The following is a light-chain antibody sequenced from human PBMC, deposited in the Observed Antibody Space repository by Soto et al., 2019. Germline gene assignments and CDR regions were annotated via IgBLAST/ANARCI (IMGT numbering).Light chain of an antibody. CDR3: QSYDSSLTAVV. V-gene: IGLV1-40*01. CDR2: GNN. CDR1: SSNIGAPYG. Sequence: QSVLTQPPSVSGAPGRRVTISCTGSSSNIGAPYGVHWYQQLPGTAPKLLIYGNNNRPSGVPDRFSGSQSGTSASLASTGLQAEDEADYYCQSYDSSLTAVVFGGGTQLTVL. J-gene: IGLJ2*01.